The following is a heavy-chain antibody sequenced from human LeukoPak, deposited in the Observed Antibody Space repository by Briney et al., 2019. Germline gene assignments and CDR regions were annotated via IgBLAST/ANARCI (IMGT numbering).Heavy chain of an antibody. D-gene: IGHD6-13*01. CDR2: ISGSGGTT. CDR1: GFTFSSYA. V-gene: IGHV3-23*01. Sequence: GGSLRLSCAASGFTFSSYAMSWVRQAPGKGLEWVSTISGSGGTTDYADSVKGQFTISRDNSKNTLYLQMNSLRAEDTAVYYCAKAYSISWSGFDYWGQGTLVTVSS. J-gene: IGHJ4*02. CDR3: AKAYSISWSGFDY.